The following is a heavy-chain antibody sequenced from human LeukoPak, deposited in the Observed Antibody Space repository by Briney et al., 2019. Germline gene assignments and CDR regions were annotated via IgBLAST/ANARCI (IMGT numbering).Heavy chain of an antibody. D-gene: IGHD6-19*01. Sequence: GGSLRLSCAASGFTFSSYGMHWVRQAPGMGLEWVAFIRYDGNNKYYADSVKGRFTISRDNSKNTLYLQMNSLRAEDTAVYYCARRSGIAVAGAFDYRGQGTLVTVSS. CDR2: IRYDGNNK. CDR3: ARRSGIAVAGAFDY. CDR1: GFTFSSYG. J-gene: IGHJ4*02. V-gene: IGHV3-30*02.